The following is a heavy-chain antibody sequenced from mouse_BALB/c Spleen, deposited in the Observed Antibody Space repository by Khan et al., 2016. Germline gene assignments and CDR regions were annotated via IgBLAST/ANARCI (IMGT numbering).Heavy chain of an antibody. Sequence: VQLKQSGPALVKPGASVKISCKYSGYSFTGYYMHWVKQSHGKSLEWIGRVSTDNGGTNYNQKFKGKAIITVDKSSITAYMEFRSLTSEDSAIYCGARDGYAWFGYWGQGTLVTVSA. J-gene: IGHJ3*01. V-gene: IGHV1-18*01. CDR2: VSTDNGGT. CDR3: ARDGYAWFGY. CDR1: GYSFTGYY. D-gene: IGHD2-2*01.